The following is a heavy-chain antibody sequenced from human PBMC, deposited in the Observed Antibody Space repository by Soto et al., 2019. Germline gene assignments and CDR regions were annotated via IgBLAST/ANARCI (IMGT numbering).Heavy chain of an antibody. J-gene: IGHJ5*02. CDR3: ARDFGGPSHWFDP. CDR1: GGSISSGGYY. D-gene: IGHD2-15*01. Sequence: SETLSLTCTVSGGSISSGGYYWSWIRQHPGKGLEWIGYIYYSGSTYYNPSLKSRVTISVDTSKNQFSLKLSSVTAADTAVYYCARDFGGPSHWFDPWGQGTLVTVS. CDR2: IYYSGST. V-gene: IGHV4-31*03.